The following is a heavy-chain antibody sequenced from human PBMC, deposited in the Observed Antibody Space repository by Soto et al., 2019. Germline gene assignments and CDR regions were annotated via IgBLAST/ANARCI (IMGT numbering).Heavy chain of an antibody. V-gene: IGHV4-30-4*01. CDR1: GGSISSDDYY. Sequence: QVQLQESGPGLVKPSQTLSLTCTVSGGSISSDDYYWSWIRQPPGKGLEWIGYIYHSGRTYYNPSHKSRMTISVDTSKNPFSLRLGSVTAADTAVYYCASILRYFDWLSGGGYYYGLDVWGQGATVTVSS. D-gene: IGHD3-9*01. J-gene: IGHJ6*02. CDR3: ASILRYFDWLSGGGYYYGLDV. CDR2: IYHSGRT.